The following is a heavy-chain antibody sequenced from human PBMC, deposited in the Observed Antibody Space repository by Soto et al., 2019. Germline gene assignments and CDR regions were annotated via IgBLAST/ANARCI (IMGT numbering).Heavy chain of an antibody. CDR1: GFTFSSYW. D-gene: IGHD1-1*01. Sequence: PGGSLRLSCAASGFTFSSYWMHWVRQAPGKGLVWVSRINSDGSSISYADSVKGRLTISRDNAKNTLYLQLNSLRAEDTAVYYCARGNTNDLDCWGQGTLVTVSS. CDR2: INSDGSSI. V-gene: IGHV3-74*01. J-gene: IGHJ4*02. CDR3: ARGNTNDLDC.